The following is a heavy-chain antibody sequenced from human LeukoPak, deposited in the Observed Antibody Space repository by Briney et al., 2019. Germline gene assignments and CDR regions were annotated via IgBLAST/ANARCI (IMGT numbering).Heavy chain of an antibody. CDR3: ATDGRSYDSSAYYYFDY. Sequence: ASVKVSCKASGYTFTSYYMHWVRQAPGQGLEWMGIINPSDGSTTYAQKFQGRVTMTRDTSTSTVYMELSSLRSEDTAAHYCATDGRSYDSSAYYYFDYWGQGTLVTVSS. V-gene: IGHV1-46*01. CDR2: INPSDGST. J-gene: IGHJ4*02. D-gene: IGHD3-22*01. CDR1: GYTFTSYY.